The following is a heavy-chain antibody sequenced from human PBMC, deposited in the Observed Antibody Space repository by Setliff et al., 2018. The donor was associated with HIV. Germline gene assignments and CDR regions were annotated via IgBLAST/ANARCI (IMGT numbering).Heavy chain of an antibody. V-gene: IGHV3-7*01. CDR3: ARRGSSNFDSSRWFYYGLDV. D-gene: IGHD3-22*01. Sequence: PGGSLRLSCVASGITFSSYWMSWVRQAPGKGLEWVANIKQDGSERSYVDSVKGRFTISRDNAKNSLYLQMNSLRAEDTAVYYCARRGSSNFDSSRWFYYGLDVWGQGTTVTVSS. CDR1: GITFSSYW. J-gene: IGHJ6*02. CDR2: IKQDGSER.